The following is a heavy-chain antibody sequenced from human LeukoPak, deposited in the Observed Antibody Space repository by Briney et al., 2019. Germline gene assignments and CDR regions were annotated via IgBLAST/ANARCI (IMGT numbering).Heavy chain of an antibody. D-gene: IGHD2-2*02. CDR1: GGTFSSYA. CDR2: IVPILGIA. V-gene: IGHV1-69*04. Sequence: SVKVSCKASGGTFSSYAISWVRQAPGQGLEWMGRIVPILGIANYAQKFQGRVTITADKSTSTAYMELSSLRSEDTAVYYCASTYCSSTSCYTDHNWFDPWGQGTLVTVSS. CDR3: ASTYCSSTSCYTDHNWFDP. J-gene: IGHJ5*02.